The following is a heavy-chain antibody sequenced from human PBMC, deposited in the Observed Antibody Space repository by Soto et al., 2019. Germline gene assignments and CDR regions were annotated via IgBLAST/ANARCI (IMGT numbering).Heavy chain of an antibody. CDR2: IYYRGST. D-gene: IGHD3-10*01. Sequence: QVQLQESGPGLVKPSETLSLTCTVSGGSISSYYWSWIRQPPGKGLEWIGYIYYRGSTHYNPSLKSRVTISVATSKNQFSPKLSSVTAADTAVYYCARVWGGAFDIWGQGTMVTVSS. V-gene: IGHV4-59*01. CDR1: GGSISSYY. CDR3: ARVWGGAFDI. J-gene: IGHJ3*02.